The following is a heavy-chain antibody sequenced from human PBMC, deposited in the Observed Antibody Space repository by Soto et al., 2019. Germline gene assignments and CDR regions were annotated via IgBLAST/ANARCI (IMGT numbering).Heavy chain of an antibody. Sequence: QVQLVESGGGVVQPGRSLRLSCAASGFTFSNYGMHWVRQAPGKGLEWVAAIWYDGNNKYYADSMKGRFTISRDISKNTLYLQMNSLRAEDTALYYCARDLSGPLDYWGQGTLVTVSS. CDR2: IWYDGNNK. J-gene: IGHJ4*02. CDR3: ARDLSGPLDY. V-gene: IGHV3-33*01. CDR1: GFTFSNYG.